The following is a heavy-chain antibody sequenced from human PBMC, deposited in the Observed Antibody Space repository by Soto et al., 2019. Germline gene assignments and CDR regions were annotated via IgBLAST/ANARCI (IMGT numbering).Heavy chain of an antibody. V-gene: IGHV1-18*01. CDR1: GYTFPSYG. J-gene: IGHJ4*02. D-gene: IGHD2-8*01. CDR2: ISAHKCNT. CDR3: ARGMYGDY. Sequence: QVHLVQSGAEVKKPGASVKVSCKASGYTFPSYGITWVRQAPGQGLEWMGWISAHKCNTDYAQNLQGRVIVTRDTSTSTASMELRSLISDDTAVYYCARGMYGDYWCQGALVTVSS.